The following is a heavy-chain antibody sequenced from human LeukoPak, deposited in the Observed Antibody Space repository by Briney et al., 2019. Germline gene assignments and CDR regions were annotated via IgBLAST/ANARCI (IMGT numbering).Heavy chain of an antibody. Sequence: SETLSFTCTVSGGSISGYYWSWIRQPPGKGLEWIGYIYYSGTTNYNPSLRSRVTISVDTSKNQFSLRLSSVTATDTAVYYCARLHSSRAEEFDPWGQGTLVTVSS. CDR1: GGSISGYY. J-gene: IGHJ5*02. V-gene: IGHV4-59*01. CDR2: IYYSGTT. CDR3: ARLHSSRAEEFDP.